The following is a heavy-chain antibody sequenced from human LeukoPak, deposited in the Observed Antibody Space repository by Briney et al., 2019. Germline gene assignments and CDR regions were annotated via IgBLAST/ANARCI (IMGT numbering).Heavy chain of an antibody. CDR2: ISGSGGST. V-gene: IGHV3-23*01. CDR1: GFTFSSYA. D-gene: IGHD3-10*01. CDR3: AKDPVALDYTMVRGVINRDVGY. Sequence: PGGSLRLSCAASGFTFSSYAMSWVRQAPGKGLEWVSAISGSGGSTYYADSVKGRFTISRDNSKNTLYPQMNSLRAEDTAVYYCAKDPVALDYTMVRGVINRDVGYWGQGTLVTVSS. J-gene: IGHJ4*02.